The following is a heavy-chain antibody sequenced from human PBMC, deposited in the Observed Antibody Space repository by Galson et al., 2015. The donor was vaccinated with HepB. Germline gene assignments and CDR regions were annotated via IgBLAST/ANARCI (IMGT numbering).Heavy chain of an antibody. J-gene: IGHJ4*02. D-gene: IGHD2-2*01. CDR3: ARLSCSSTSCYSVERYFEY. CDR2: ISSSIIST. Sequence: SLRLSCAASGFTFSDYYMTWIRQAPGEGLEWVSDISSSIISTNYTDSVKGRFTISRDNAKNSLYLQMNSLRAEDTAVYYCARLSCSSTSCYSVERYFEYWGQGTLVTVSS. CDR1: GFTFSDYY. V-gene: IGHV3-11*06.